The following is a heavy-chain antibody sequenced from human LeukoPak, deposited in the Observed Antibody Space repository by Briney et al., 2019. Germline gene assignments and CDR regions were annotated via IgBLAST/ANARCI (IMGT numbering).Heavy chain of an antibody. D-gene: IGHD3-10*02. Sequence: GGSLRLSCAASGFTFGSYWMHWVRQAPGKGLVWVSRINTDGGSTTYADSVKGRFTISRDNAKNTLYLQMNSLRAEDTAVYYCAWVFGELLYKDHDAFDIWGQGTMVTVSS. CDR1: GFTFGSYW. V-gene: IGHV3-74*01. J-gene: IGHJ3*02. CDR2: INTDGGST. CDR3: AWVFGELLYKDHDAFDI.